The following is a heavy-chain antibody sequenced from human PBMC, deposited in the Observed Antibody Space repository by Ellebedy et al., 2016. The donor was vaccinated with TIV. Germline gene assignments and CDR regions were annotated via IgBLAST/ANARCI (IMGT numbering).Heavy chain of an antibody. CDR1: GGSISSSNW. CDR2: IYHSGST. Sequence: SETLSLTXAVSGGSISSSNWWSWVRQPPGKGLEWIGEIYHSGSTNYNPSLKSRVTISVDKSKNQFSLKLSSVTAADTAVYYCARIRITMIVVAFDIWGQGTMVTVSS. D-gene: IGHD3-22*01. V-gene: IGHV4-4*02. CDR3: ARIRITMIVVAFDI. J-gene: IGHJ3*02.